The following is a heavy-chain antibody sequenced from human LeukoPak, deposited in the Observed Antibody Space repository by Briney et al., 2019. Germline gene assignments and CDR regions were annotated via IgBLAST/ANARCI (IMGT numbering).Heavy chain of an antibody. V-gene: IGHV4-59*01. J-gene: IGHJ4*02. CDR2: IYYSGST. CDR3: AVTDILTGYYRNGFDY. D-gene: IGHD3-9*01. Sequence: PSETLSLTCAVYGGSFSGYYWSWIRQPPGKGLEWIGYIYYSGSTNYNPSLKSRVTISVDTSKNQFSLKLSSVTAADTAVYYCAVTDILTGYYRNGFDYWGQGTLVTVSS. CDR1: GGSFSGYY.